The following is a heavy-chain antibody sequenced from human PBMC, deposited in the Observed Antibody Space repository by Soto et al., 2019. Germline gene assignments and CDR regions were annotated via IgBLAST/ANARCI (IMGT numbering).Heavy chain of an antibody. Sequence: QVHLVESGGGLVKPGGSLRLCCAASGFTFSDYYMSWIRQAPGKGLEWLSYSSDSGTFTRYADSVKGRFSISRDNAKNSLYLQINSLRGEDTAIYYCARSGDNYNLLDYWGQGTPVTVSS. CDR1: GFTFSDYY. D-gene: IGHD1-1*01. J-gene: IGHJ4*02. V-gene: IGHV3-11*06. CDR3: ARSGDNYNLLDY. CDR2: SSDSGTFT.